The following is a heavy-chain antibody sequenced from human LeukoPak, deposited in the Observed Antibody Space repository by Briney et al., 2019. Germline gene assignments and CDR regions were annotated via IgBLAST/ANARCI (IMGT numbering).Heavy chain of an antibody. CDR1: GYTFTSYG. Sequence: GASVKVSCKASGYTFTSYGISWVRQAPGQGLEWMGWINTNTGNPTYAQGFTGRFVFSLDTSVSTAYLQISSLKAEDTAVYYCARDDRPGVSSSSWYRLYYYYMDVWGKGTTVTVSS. CDR2: INTNTGNP. D-gene: IGHD6-13*01. J-gene: IGHJ6*03. CDR3: ARDDRPGVSSSSWYRLYYYYMDV. V-gene: IGHV7-4-1*02.